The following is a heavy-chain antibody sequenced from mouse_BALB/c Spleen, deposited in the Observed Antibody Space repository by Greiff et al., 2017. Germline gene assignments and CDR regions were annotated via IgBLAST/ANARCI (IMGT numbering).Heavy chain of an antibody. CDR2: IYPGNSDT. V-gene: IGHV1-5*01. J-gene: IGHJ3*01. Sequence: EVQLQQSGAELARPGASVKLSCKASGYTFTSYWMHWVKQRPGQGLEWIGAIYPGNSDTSYNQKFKGKAKLTAVTSTSTAYMELSSLTNEDSAVYYCTRDYGFAYWGQGTLVTVSA. D-gene: IGHD1-1*01. CDR3: TRDYGFAY. CDR1: GYTFTSYW.